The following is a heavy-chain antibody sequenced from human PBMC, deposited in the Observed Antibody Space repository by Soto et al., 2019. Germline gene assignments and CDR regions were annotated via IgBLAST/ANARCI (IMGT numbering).Heavy chain of an antibody. CDR3: ASRLLRYFDWLGGYGMDV. Sequence: SETLSLTCTVSGGSISSGGYYWSWIRQHPGKGLEWIGYIYYSGSTYYNPSLKSRVTISVDTSKNQFSLKLSSVTAADTAVYYCASRLLRYFDWLGGYGMDVWGQGTTLTVSS. J-gene: IGHJ6*02. CDR2: IYYSGST. V-gene: IGHV4-31*03. CDR1: GGSISSGGYY. D-gene: IGHD3-9*01.